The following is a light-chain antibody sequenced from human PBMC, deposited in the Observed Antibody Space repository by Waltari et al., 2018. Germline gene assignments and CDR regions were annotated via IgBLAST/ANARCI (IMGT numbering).Light chain of an antibody. CDR3: AAWDDSLSAVV. J-gene: IGLJ2*01. CDR1: SSHLGSNY. CDR2: RNN. V-gene: IGLV1-47*01. Sequence: QSVLTQPPSASGTPGQRVTISCSVSSSHLGSNYVYWYQQLPGTAPKLLIYRNNQRPSGVPDRFSGSKSGTSASLAISGLRSEDEADYYCAAWDDSLSAVVFGGGTKLTVL.